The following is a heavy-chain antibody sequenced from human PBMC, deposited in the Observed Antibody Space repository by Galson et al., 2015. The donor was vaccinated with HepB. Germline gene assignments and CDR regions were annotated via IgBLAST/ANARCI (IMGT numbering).Heavy chain of an antibody. CDR3: ARAPKNMVATISFDY. V-gene: IGHV1-3*01. CDR1: GYTFTSYA. J-gene: IGHJ4*02. CDR2: INAGNGNT. D-gene: IGHD5-12*01. Sequence: SVKVSCKASGYTFTSYAMHWVRQAPGQRLEWMGWINAGNGNTKYSQKFQGRVTITRDTSASTAYMELSSLRSEDTAVYYCARAPKNMVATISFDYWGQGTLVTVSS.